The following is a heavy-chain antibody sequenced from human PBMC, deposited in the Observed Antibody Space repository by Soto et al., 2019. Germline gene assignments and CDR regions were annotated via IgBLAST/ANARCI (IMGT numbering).Heavy chain of an antibody. V-gene: IGHV3-33*01. CDR2: IWYDGSNK. Sequence: QVQLVESGGGVVQPGRSLRLSCAASGFTFSSYGMHWVRQAPGKGLEWVAVIWYDGSNKYYADCVKGRFTISRDNSKNTLYLQMNSLRAEDTAVYYCARSYGDYENYYYYGMDVWGQGTTVTVSS. CDR1: GFTFSSYG. CDR3: ARSYGDYENYYYYGMDV. J-gene: IGHJ6*02. D-gene: IGHD4-17*01.